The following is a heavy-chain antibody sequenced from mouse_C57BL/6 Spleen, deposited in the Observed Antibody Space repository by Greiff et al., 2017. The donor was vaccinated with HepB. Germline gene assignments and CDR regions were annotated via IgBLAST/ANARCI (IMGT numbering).Heavy chain of an antibody. Sequence: VQLQQPGAELVKPGASVKMSCKASGYTFTSYWITWVKQRPGQGLEWIGDIYPGSGSTNYNEKFKSKATLTVDTSSSTAYMQLSSLTSEDSAVYSCARSIDYYGSGYYFDYWGQGTTLTVSS. CDR1: GYTFTSYW. V-gene: IGHV1-55*01. CDR2: IYPGSGST. J-gene: IGHJ2*01. CDR3: ARSIDYYGSGYYFDY. D-gene: IGHD1-1*01.